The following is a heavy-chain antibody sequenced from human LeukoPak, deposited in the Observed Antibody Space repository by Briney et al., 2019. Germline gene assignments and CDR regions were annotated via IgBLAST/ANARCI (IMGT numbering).Heavy chain of an antibody. V-gene: IGHV3-30*18. CDR1: GFTFSSYV. CDR3: AKDVSWRTTVTTGFEY. D-gene: IGHD4-17*01. J-gene: IGHJ4*02. CDR2: IAYDGSNK. Sequence: GGSLRLSCAASGFTFSSYVMHWVRQAPGKGLEWVAVIAYDGSNKYYADSVKGRFTISRDNSKNTLYLQMNGLRAEDTAVYYCAKDVSWRTTVTTGFEYWGQGTLVTVSS.